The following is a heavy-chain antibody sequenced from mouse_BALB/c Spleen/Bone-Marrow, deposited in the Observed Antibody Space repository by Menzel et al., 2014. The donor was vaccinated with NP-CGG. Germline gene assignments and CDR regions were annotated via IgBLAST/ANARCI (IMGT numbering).Heavy chain of an antibody. V-gene: IGHV1-67*01. J-gene: IGHJ4*01. CDR2: ISTYSGNT. CDR3: ARDISGYVRAMDY. Sequence: QVQPQQSGPELVSPGVSVKISCKASGYTFTDYAIHWVKQSHSKRLEWIGIISTYSGNTNYNQKFKGKATMTVDKSSSTAYMELARLTSEDSAIYYCARDISGYVRAMDYWGQGTSVTVSS. D-gene: IGHD3-2*01. CDR1: GYTFTDYA.